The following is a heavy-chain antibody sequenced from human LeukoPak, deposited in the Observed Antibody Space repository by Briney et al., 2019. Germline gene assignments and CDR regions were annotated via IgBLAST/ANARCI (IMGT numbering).Heavy chain of an antibody. Sequence: SETLSLTCTVSGGSISSSSYYWGWIRQPPGKGLEWIGSIYYSGSTYYNPSLKSRVTISVDTSKNQFSLKLSSVTAADTAVYYCARDLPPDYRNYYYYGMDVWGQGTTVTVSS. D-gene: IGHD5-12*01. CDR3: ARDLPPDYRNYYYYGMDV. V-gene: IGHV4-39*07. CDR2: IYYSGST. J-gene: IGHJ6*02. CDR1: GGSISSSSYY.